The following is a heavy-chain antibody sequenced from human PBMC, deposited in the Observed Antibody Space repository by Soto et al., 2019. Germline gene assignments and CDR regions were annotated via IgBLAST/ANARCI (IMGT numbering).Heavy chain of an antibody. J-gene: IGHJ6*02. CDR2: IYPGDSDT. V-gene: IGHV5-51*01. CDR3: AASIFYYAMDV. CDR1: GYTFTNYW. Sequence: LKISCKGSGYTFTNYWIGWVRQMPGKGPEWMGIIYPGDSDTKYNPSFQGQVTISADKSITTTYLQWSSLKASDTAIYYCAASIFYYAMDVWGQGTTVTVSS.